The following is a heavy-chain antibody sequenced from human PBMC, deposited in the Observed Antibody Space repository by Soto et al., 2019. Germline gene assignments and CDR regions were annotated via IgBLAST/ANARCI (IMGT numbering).Heavy chain of an antibody. CDR2: IYHRGSI. Sequence: TLSVTCVVSGGSSTSGGFSWSWIRQPPGKGLEWIGRIYHRGSIYYSPSLKSRVTISVDRSKNQFSLKLTSVTAADTAAYYCARATDYHGSGYSYSFDYWGQGGLVSVS. CDR1: GGSSTSGGFS. J-gene: IGHJ4*02. CDR3: ARATDYHGSGYSYSFDY. V-gene: IGHV4-30-2*01. D-gene: IGHD3-10*01.